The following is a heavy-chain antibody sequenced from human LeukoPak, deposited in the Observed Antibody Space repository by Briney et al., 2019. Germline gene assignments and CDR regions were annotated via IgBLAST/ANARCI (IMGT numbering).Heavy chain of an antibody. V-gene: IGHV4-30-4*08. Sequence: PSETLSLPCTVSGGSISSGDYYWSWIRQPPGEGLEWIGYIYYSGGTYYNPSLKSRVTISVNTSKNEFSLKLSSVTAADTAVYYCARESRITIFGVVTYYFDYWGQGTLVTVSS. CDR3: ARESRITIFGVVTYYFDY. CDR1: GGSISSGDYY. D-gene: IGHD3-3*01. CDR2: IYYSGGT. J-gene: IGHJ4*02.